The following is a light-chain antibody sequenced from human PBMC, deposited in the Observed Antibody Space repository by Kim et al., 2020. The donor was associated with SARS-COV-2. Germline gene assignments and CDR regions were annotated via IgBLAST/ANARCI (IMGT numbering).Light chain of an antibody. Sequence: SSELTQDPAVSVALGQTVRITCQGDSLRSYYATWYQQKPRQAPVLVIYGRNSRPSGVPDRVSGSTSGNTASLTISGAQAEDEADFYCQSRDSGGNVVFGGGTQLTVL. J-gene: IGLJ2*01. V-gene: IGLV3-19*01. CDR2: GRN. CDR3: QSRDSGGNVV. CDR1: SLRSYY.